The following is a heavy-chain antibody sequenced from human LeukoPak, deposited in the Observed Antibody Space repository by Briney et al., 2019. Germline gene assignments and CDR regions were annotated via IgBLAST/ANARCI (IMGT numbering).Heavy chain of an antibody. J-gene: IGHJ4*02. CDR1: GGSFSGYY. D-gene: IGHD3-3*01. CDR2: INHSGST. CDR3: AXXXXXXGYYRGSYFDY. V-gene: IGHV4-34*01. Sequence: SETLSLTCAVYGGSFSGYYWSWIRQPPGKGLEWIGEINHSGSTNYNPSLKSRVTISVDTSKNQFSLKLSSVTAADTAVYYCAXXXXXXGYYRGSYFDYWGQGTLVTVSS.